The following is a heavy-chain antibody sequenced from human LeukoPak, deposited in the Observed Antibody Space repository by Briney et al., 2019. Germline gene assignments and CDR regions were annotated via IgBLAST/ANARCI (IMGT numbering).Heavy chain of an antibody. J-gene: IGHJ4*02. CDR3: ARSRSGGSPYQTLDY. CDR1: GYTFTGYY. CDR2: INPNSGGT. V-gene: IGHV1-2*02. Sequence: ASVTVSCKASGYTFTGYYMHWVRQAPGQGLEWMGWINPNSGGTTYAKKFQGRVTMTRDTSISTAYMELSRPRSDDTAVYYCARSRSGGSPYQTLDYWGQGTLVTVSS. D-gene: IGHD2-15*01.